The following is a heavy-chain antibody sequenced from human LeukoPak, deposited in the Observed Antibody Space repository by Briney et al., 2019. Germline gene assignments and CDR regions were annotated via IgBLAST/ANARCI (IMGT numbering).Heavy chain of an antibody. J-gene: IGHJ4*02. V-gene: IGHV4-61*02. D-gene: IGHD3-22*01. Sequence: SQTLSLTCTVSGGSISSGFYYWNWIRQPAGKGLEWIGRFYTSGSIDYNPSLKSRVTISLDTSKNQFSLNLSSVTAADTAVYYCARGTVVVITRFFDYWGQGTRVTVSS. CDR1: GGSISSGFYY. CDR2: FYTSGSI. CDR3: ARGTVVVITRFFDY.